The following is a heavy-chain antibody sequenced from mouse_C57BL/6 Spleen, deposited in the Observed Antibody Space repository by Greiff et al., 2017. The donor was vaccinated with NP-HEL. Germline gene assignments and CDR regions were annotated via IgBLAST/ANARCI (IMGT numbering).Heavy chain of an antibody. CDR2: IDPSDSYT. V-gene: IGHV1-69*01. CDR3: ARGYSNYDVYFDY. Sequence: VQLQQPGAELVMPGASVKLSCKASGYTFTSYWMHWVKQRPGQGLEWIGEIDPSDSYTNYNQKFKGKSTLTVDKSSSTAYMQLSSLTSEDSAVYYCARGYSNYDVYFDYWGQGTTLTVSS. CDR1: GYTFTSYW. J-gene: IGHJ2*01. D-gene: IGHD2-5*01.